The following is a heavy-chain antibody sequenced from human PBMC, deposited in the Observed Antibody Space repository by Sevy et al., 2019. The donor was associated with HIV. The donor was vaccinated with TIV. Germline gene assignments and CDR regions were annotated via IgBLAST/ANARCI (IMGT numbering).Heavy chain of an antibody. D-gene: IGHD3-10*01. CDR2: ISYDGSNK. Sequence: GGSLRLSCAASGFTFSSYAMHWVRQAPGKGLEWVAVISYDGSNKYYEDSVKGRFTISRDNSKNTLYLQMNSLRAEDTAVYYCARQRITMVRGASYYYYYGMDVWGQGTTVTVSS. CDR1: GFTFSSYA. V-gene: IGHV3-30-3*01. J-gene: IGHJ6*02. CDR3: ARQRITMVRGASYYYYYGMDV.